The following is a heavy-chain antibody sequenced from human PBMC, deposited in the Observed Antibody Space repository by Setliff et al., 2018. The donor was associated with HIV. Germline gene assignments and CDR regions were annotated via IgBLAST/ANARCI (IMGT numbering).Heavy chain of an antibody. Sequence: GGSLRLSCVASGFTFREKAMTWVRQPPGKGLEWVSGISGRGASTYYADAARDRFTISRDNSRDTVFLEMTSLRAEDTAVYYCAKAMGHLPYFFDSWGQGALVTVSS. CDR3: AKAMGHLPYFFDS. V-gene: IGHV3-23*01. J-gene: IGHJ4*02. CDR2: ISGRGAST. CDR1: GFTFREKA.